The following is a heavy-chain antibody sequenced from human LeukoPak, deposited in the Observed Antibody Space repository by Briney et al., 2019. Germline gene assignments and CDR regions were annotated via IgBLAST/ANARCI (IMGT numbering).Heavy chain of an antibody. CDR2: ITPIFDIA. CDR1: GGSFSNYA. D-gene: IGHD5-24*01. V-gene: IGHV1-69*04. CDR3: ASSSKGGLQLRDAFDI. Sequence: GASVKVSCKASGGSFSNYAFSWVRQAPGQGLEWMGRITPIFDIATYIQKFQGRVTITANKFTSTAYMELSRLTSEDTAVYYCASSSKGGLQLRDAFDIWGQRTMVTVSS. J-gene: IGHJ3*02.